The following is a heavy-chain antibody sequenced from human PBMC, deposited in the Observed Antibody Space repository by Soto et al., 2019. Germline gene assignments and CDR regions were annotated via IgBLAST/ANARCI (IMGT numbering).Heavy chain of an antibody. D-gene: IGHD2-2*01. Sequence: QVQLQESGPGLVKPSQTLSLTCTVSGGSISSGDYYWSWSRKLPGKDLEWIAYIYYNGHTYYTPSLKSRATISLDTSRNQFFLNLNSVTAADTAVYYCARDVGSSHGPGHPHYFDYWGQGTLVTVSS. V-gene: IGHV4-31*03. CDR3: ARDVGSSHGPGHPHYFDY. CDR1: GGSISSGDYY. CDR2: IYYNGHT. J-gene: IGHJ4*02.